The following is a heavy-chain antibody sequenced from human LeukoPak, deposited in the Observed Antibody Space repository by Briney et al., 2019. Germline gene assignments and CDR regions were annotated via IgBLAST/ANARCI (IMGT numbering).Heavy chain of an antibody. Sequence: SETLSLTCTVSGGSISTSNYYWGWIRQPPGKGLEWIGNIFYSGSTYYNPSLKSRVTISVDTSKNQFSLKLSSVTAADTAVYYCAAEMGNYYYDSSGYLHYWGQGILVTVSS. V-gene: IGHV4-39*07. CDR3: AAEMGNYYYDSSGYLHY. CDR1: GGSISTSNYY. J-gene: IGHJ4*02. D-gene: IGHD3-22*01. CDR2: IFYSGST.